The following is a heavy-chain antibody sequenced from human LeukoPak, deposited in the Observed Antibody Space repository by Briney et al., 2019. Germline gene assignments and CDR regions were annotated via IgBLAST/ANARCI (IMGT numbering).Heavy chain of an antibody. V-gene: IGHV1-69*13. Sequence: SVNVSCKASGGTFSSYAISWVRQAPGQGLEWMGGIIPIFGTANYAQKFQGRVTITADESTSTAYMELSSLRSEDTAVYYCARAFTMVRPRKRGDPYYYYGMDVWGQGTTVTVSS. J-gene: IGHJ6*02. CDR2: IIPIFGTA. CDR1: GGTFSSYA. CDR3: ARAFTMVRPRKRGDPYYYYGMDV. D-gene: IGHD3-10*01.